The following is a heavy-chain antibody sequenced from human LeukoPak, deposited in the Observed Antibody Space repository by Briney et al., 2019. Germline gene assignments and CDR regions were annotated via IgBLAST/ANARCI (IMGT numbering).Heavy chain of an antibody. D-gene: IGHD3-16*01. J-gene: IGHJ5*02. CDR1: GFTFRNAW. CDR2: IKSKTDAGTT. CDR3: TIAVVGVTVWFDP. Sequence: GSLRLSCAASGFTFRNAWMSWVRQASGKGLEWVGHIKSKTDAGTTDYAAPVKDRFTISRDDSKNTLYLQMNSLKTEDTAVYYCTIAVVGVTVWFDPWGQGTLVTVSS. V-gene: IGHV3-15*01.